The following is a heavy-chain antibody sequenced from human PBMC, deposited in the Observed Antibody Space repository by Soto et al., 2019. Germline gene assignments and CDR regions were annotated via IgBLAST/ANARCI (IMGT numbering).Heavy chain of an antibody. CDR2: TYYRSNWVN. CDR3: ARGLLKEGFDY. J-gene: IGHJ4*02. V-gene: IGHV6-1*01. Sequence: PSQTLSLTCAISGDSFSTNSGAWNWIRQSPSRGLEWLGRTYYRSNWVNDYAVSVKSRISINADTSKNQLSLQLNSVTPEDTAIYYCARGLLKEGFDYWGQGXLVTVSS. CDR1: GDSFSTNSGA.